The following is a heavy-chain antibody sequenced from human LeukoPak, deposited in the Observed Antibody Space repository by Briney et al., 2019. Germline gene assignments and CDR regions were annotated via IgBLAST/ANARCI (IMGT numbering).Heavy chain of an antibody. CDR3: AKEGKTRNWNYYQAKAVY. J-gene: IGHJ4*02. Sequence: GSLRLSCAASGFTFSSYGMHWVRQAPGKGLEWVAVISYDGSSKDYADSVKGRFTISRDNSKNTLYLQMSSLRAEDTAVYYCAKEGKTRNWNYYQAKAVYWGQGTLVTVSS. CDR2: ISYDGSSK. CDR1: GFTFSSYG. D-gene: IGHD1-7*01. V-gene: IGHV3-30*18.